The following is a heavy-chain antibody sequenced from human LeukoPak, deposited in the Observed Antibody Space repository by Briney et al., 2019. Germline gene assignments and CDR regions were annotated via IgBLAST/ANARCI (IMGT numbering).Heavy chain of an antibody. CDR3: ARGTSWMSPYYYMDV. CDR2: IGSSGST. D-gene: IGHD1-14*01. V-gene: IGHV3-23*01. J-gene: IGHJ6*03. Sequence: PGGSLRLSCAASGFTFSSYWMSWVRQAPGKGLEWVAAIGSSGSTFHADAVKGRFTISRDNSKSTLYLQMTSLRAEDTAVYYCARGTSWMSPYYYMDVWGTGTTVTVSS. CDR1: GFTFSSYW.